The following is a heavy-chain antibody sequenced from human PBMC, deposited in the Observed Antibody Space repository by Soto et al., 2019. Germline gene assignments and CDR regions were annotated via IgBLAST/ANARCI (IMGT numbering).Heavy chain of an antibody. V-gene: IGHV1-69*13. D-gene: IGHD3-22*01. CDR3: ATNKNYYDSSGYYPY. CDR2: IIPIFGTA. CDR1: GGTFSSYA. Sequence: SVKVPCKASGGTFSSYAISWVRQAPGQGLEWMGGIIPIFGTANYAQKFQGRVTITADESTSTAYMELSSLRSEDTAVYYCATNKNYYDSSGYYPYWGQGTLVTVSS. J-gene: IGHJ4*02.